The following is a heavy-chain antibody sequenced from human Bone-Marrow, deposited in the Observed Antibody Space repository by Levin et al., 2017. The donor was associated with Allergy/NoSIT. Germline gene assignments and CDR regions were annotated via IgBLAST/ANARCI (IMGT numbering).Heavy chain of an antibody. J-gene: IGHJ4*02. CDR1: GFTFSSYA. V-gene: IGHV3-30-3*01. CDR3: ARDRREPFDY. Sequence: GESLKISCAASGFTFSSYAMHWVRQAPGKGLEWVAVISYDGSNKYYADSVKGRFTISRDNSKNTLYLQMNSLRAEDTAVYYCARDRREPFDYWGQGTLVTVSS. D-gene: IGHD1-26*01. CDR2: ISYDGSNK.